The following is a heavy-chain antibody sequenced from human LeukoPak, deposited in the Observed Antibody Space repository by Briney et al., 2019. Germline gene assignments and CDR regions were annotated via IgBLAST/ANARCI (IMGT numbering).Heavy chain of an antibody. D-gene: IGHD3-16*01. J-gene: IGHJ4*02. CDR1: GFTFSSYG. Sequence: SGGSLRLSCAASGFTFSSYGMHWVRQAPGKGLEWVSAISGSGGSTYYADSVKGRFTISRDNSKNTLYLQMNSLRAEDTAVYYCAKVPLASGGYYFDYWGQGTLVTVSS. CDR2: ISGSGGST. V-gene: IGHV3-23*01. CDR3: AKVPLASGGYYFDY.